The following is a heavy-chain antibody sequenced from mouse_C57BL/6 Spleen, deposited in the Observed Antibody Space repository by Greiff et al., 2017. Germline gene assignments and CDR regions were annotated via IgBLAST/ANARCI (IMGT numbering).Heavy chain of an antibody. J-gene: IGHJ4*01. CDR1: GFSLTSYG. Sequence: QVQLKESGPGLVQPSLSLSITCTVSGFSLTSYGVHWVRQPPGKGLEWLVVIWSDGSTTYNSALKSRLSISKDNSKSQVFLKMNSLQTDDTAMYYCARQPSYYSNYEAMDYWGQGTSVTVSS. CDR3: ARQPSYYSNYEAMDY. CDR2: IWSDGST. D-gene: IGHD2-5*01. V-gene: IGHV2-6-1*01.